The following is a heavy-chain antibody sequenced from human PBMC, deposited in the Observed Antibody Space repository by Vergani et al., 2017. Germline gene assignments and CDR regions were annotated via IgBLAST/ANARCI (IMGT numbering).Heavy chain of an antibody. Sequence: EVQLVESGGGLVKPGGSLRLSCAASGFTFSSYSMNWVRQAQGKGLEWVSSISSSSSYIYYADSVKGRFTISRDNAKNSLYLQMNSLRAEDTAVYYCARVGYYYDSSGYNWFDPWGQGTLVTVSS. J-gene: IGHJ5*02. CDR2: ISSSSSYI. D-gene: IGHD3-22*01. CDR3: ARVGYYYDSSGYNWFDP. CDR1: GFTFSSYS. V-gene: IGHV3-21*01.